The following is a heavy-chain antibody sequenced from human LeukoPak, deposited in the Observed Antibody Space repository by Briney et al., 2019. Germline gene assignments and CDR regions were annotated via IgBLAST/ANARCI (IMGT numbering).Heavy chain of an antibody. CDR1: GFTFSNYW. J-gene: IGHJ6*02. CDR2: ISSSSSYI. D-gene: IGHD6-19*01. Sequence: GGSLRLSCAASGFTFSNYWMHWVRQAPGRGVEWVSSISSSSSYIYYADSVKGRFTISRDSAKNSLYLQMNSLRAEDTAVYYCARGLYSSGFHYCGMDVWGQGTTVTVSS. V-gene: IGHV3-21*01. CDR3: ARGLYSSGFHYCGMDV.